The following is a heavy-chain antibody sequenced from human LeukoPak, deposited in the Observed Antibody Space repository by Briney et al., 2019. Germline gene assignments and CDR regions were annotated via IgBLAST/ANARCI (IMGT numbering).Heavy chain of an antibody. CDR2: ISYDGSNK. D-gene: IGHD2-21*02. CDR1: GFTFSSYA. J-gene: IGHJ4*02. CDR3: ASPRRVVVTHEVDY. V-gene: IGHV3-30-3*01. Sequence: GGSLRLSCAASGFTFSSYAMHWVRQAPGKGLEWVAVISYDGSNKYYADSAKGRFTISRDNSKNTLYLQMNSLRAEDTAVYYCASPRRVVVTHEVDYWGQGTLVTVSS.